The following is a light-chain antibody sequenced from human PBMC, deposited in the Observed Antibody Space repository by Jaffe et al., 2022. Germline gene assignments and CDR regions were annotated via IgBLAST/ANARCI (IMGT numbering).Light chain of an antibody. CDR3: QQSSSIPRT. J-gene: IGKJ2*01. CDR1: QSINTF. Sequence: DIQMTQSPSSLSASVGDRVTIACRASQSINTFLNWYQQKPGKAPKLLIYAASTLQSGVPSRFSGSGSGRDFTLTISSLQPEDFATYYCQQSSSIPRTFGQGTKLDI. CDR2: AAS. V-gene: IGKV1-39*01.